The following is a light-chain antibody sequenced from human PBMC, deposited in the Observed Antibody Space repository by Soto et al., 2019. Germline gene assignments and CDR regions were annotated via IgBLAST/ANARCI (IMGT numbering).Light chain of an antibody. Sequence: EIVLTQSPGTLSLSPGERATLSCRASLSVSSSYLAWYQQKPGQAPRLLISGASSRATGIPDRFSGSGSGTDFTLTISRLEPEDFAVYYCQQYGNSPRYTFGQGTKLESK. CDR2: GAS. V-gene: IGKV3-20*01. J-gene: IGKJ2*01. CDR1: LSVSSSY. CDR3: QQYGNSPRYT.